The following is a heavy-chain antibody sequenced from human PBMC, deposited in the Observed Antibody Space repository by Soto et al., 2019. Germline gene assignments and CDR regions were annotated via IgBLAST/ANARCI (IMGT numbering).Heavy chain of an antibody. J-gene: IGHJ3*02. CDR3: AKNLRWYDEHTFDI. Sequence: PGGSLRLSCVVSGLPVSTNYMHWVRQAPGKGLEWVAVISYDGSNKYYADSVRGRFTISRDNSKDTLYLQMNSRRAEDTVVYSCAKNLRWYDEHTFDIWRQGKMVPVS. CDR1: GLPVSTNY. V-gene: IGHV3-30*18. D-gene: IGHD4-17*01. CDR2: ISYDGSNK.